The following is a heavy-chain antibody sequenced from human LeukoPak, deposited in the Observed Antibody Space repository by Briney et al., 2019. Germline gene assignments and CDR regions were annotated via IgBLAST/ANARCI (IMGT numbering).Heavy chain of an antibody. V-gene: IGHV1-46*01. CDR2: INPSGGST. J-gene: IGHJ3*02. CDR1: GGTFSSYT. CDR3: ADGSRGAFDI. Sequence: GASVKVSCKASGGTFSSYTISWVRQAPGQGLEWMGIINPSGGSTSYAQKFQGRVTMTRDTSTSTVYMELSCLRSEDTAVYYCADGSRGAFDIWGQGKMVTVSS. D-gene: IGHD1-26*01.